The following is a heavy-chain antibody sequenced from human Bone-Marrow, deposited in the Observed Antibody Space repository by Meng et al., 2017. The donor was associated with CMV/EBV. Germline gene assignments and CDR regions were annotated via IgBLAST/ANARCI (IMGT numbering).Heavy chain of an antibody. Sequence: GESLKISCAASGFTFSSYAMSWVRQAPGKGLEWVSAISGSGGSTYYADSVKGRFTISRDNSKNTLYLQMNSLRAEDTAVYYCAKDLFNSRGVDYWGQGTLVTGS. D-gene: IGHD6-19*01. V-gene: IGHV3-23*01. CDR1: GFTFSSYA. J-gene: IGHJ4*02. CDR3: AKDLFNSRGVDY. CDR2: ISGSGGST.